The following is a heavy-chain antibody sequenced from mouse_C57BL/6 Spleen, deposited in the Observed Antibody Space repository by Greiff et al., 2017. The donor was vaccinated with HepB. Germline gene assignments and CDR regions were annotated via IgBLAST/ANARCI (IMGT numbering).Heavy chain of an antibody. J-gene: IGHJ3*01. Sequence: EVHLVESGGGLVQPKGSLKLSCAASGFSFNTYAMNWVRQAPGKGLEWVARIRSKSNNYATYYADSVKDRFTISRDDSESMLYLQMNNLKTEDTAMYYCVSPSNSCAYWGQGTLVTVSA. CDR2: IRSKSNNYAT. CDR1: GFSFNTYA. V-gene: IGHV10-1*01. D-gene: IGHD2-5*01. CDR3: VSPSNSCAY.